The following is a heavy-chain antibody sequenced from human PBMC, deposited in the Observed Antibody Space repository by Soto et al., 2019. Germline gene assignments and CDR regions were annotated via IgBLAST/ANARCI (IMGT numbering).Heavy chain of an antibody. Sequence: ASVKVSCKASGYTFTSYYMHWVRQAPGQGLEWMGIINPSGGSTSYAQKFQGRVTMTRDTSTSTVYMELSSLRSEDTAVYYCAREIGRRYGGSPEDYWGQGTLVTVSS. D-gene: IGHD1-26*01. V-gene: IGHV1-46*01. CDR2: INPSGGST. CDR3: AREIGRRYGGSPEDY. J-gene: IGHJ4*02. CDR1: GYTFTSYY.